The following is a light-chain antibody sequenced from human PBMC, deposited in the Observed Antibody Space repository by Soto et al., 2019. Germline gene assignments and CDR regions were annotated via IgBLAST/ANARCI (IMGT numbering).Light chain of an antibody. V-gene: IGKV1-39*01. Sequence: DVQMTQSPSSLSASVGDRVTITCRASQSVNNYLNWYQQRPGKALSLLIYGASTLQSGVPSRFSGSGSGTEFTLTISSLQLEDFATYFCQQSYITPPTTFGQGTKLEIK. J-gene: IGKJ2*01. CDR2: GAS. CDR3: QQSYITPPTT. CDR1: QSVNNY.